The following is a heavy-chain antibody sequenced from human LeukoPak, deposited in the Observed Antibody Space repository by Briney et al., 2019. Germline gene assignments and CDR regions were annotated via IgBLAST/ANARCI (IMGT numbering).Heavy chain of an antibody. V-gene: IGHV4-4*07. J-gene: IGHJ4*02. CDR3: ARGGSGSYHYFDY. CDR2: ISASGST. CDR1: GGSISNYY. Sequence: SETLSLTCTVSGGSISNYYWSWIRQLAGKGLEWIGRISASGSTNYNPSLKSRVTMSADTAKNQFSLKLSSVTAADTGVYYCARGGSGSYHYFDYWGQGTLVTVSS. D-gene: IGHD3-10*01.